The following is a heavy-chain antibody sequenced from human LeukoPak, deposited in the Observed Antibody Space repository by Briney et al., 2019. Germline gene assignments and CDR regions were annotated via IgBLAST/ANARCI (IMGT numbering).Heavy chain of an antibody. Sequence: GGSLRLSCAASGFTFSSYWMSWVRQAPGKGLEWVANIKQDGSEKDYVDSVKGRFTISRDNAKNSLYLQMNSLRAEDTAVYYCARDALLGWSGYRGGDYWGQGTLVTVSS. J-gene: IGHJ4*02. CDR1: GFTFSSYW. V-gene: IGHV3-7*01. D-gene: IGHD3-3*01. CDR2: IKQDGSEK. CDR3: ARDALLGWSGYRGGDY.